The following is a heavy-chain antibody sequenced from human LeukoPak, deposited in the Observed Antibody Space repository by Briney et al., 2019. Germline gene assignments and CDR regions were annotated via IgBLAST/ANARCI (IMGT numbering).Heavy chain of an antibody. CDR2: IWYDGSNK. J-gene: IGHJ4*02. Sequence: GGSLRLSCAASGFTFSSYGMHWVRQAPGKGLEWVAVIWYDGSNKYYADSVKGRFTISRDNSKNTLYLQMNSLRAADTAVYYCARGRYYYDSSDAEGPDYWGQGTLVTVSS. CDR1: GFTFSSYG. D-gene: IGHD3-22*01. V-gene: IGHV3-33*01. CDR3: ARGRYYYDSSDAEGPDY.